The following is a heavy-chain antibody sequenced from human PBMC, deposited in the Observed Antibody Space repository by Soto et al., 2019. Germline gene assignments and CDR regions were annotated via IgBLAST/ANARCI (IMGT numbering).Heavy chain of an antibody. Sequence: PSETLSLTCAVYGGSFSGYYWSWIRQPPGKGLEWIGEINHSGSTNYNPSLKSRVTISVDTSKNQFSLKLSSVTAADTAVYYCARGGGYCSGGSCYGPRGWFDPWGQGTLVTSPQ. CDR1: GGSFSGYY. J-gene: IGHJ5*02. CDR3: ARGGGYCSGGSCYGPRGWFDP. CDR2: INHSGST. D-gene: IGHD2-15*01. V-gene: IGHV4-34*01.